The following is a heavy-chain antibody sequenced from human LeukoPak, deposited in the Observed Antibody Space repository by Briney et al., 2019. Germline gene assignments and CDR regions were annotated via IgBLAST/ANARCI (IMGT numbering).Heavy chain of an antibody. CDR1: GFTFSDYA. CDR3: ARAGARNYWNSRYYFDH. V-gene: IGHV3-23*01. J-gene: IGHJ4*02. CDR2: ISGSGDNT. D-gene: IGHD1-7*01. Sequence: GSLRLSCAASGFTFSDYAMSWVRQAPGKGLAWVSGISGSGDNTYYAASVKGRFTISRDNSKNTLDLQMNSLRAEDTAVYYCARAGARNYWNSRYYFDHWGQGSLVTVSS.